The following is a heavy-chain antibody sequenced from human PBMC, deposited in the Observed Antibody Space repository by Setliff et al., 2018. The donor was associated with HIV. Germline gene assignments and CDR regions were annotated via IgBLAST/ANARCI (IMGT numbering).Heavy chain of an antibody. CDR1: GYTFTSYG. V-gene: IGHV1-18*01. D-gene: IGHD3-10*01. Sequence: ASVKVSCKASGYTFTSYGISWVRQAPGQGLEWMGWISAHNGKTNNAQKLQGRVTMTTDTSTSTAYMELRSLRSDDTAVYYCATLWLLYYDFWGQGTLVTVSS. J-gene: IGHJ4*02. CDR2: ISAHNGKT. CDR3: ATLWLLYYDF.